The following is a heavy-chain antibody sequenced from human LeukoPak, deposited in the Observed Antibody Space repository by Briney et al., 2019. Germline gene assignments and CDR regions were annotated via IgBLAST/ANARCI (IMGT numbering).Heavy chain of an antibody. D-gene: IGHD3-3*01. J-gene: IGHJ6*02. CDR2: ISYEGSNK. Sequence: PGGSLRLSCAASGFTFSSYGMHWVRQAPGKGLEGVAVISYEGSNKYYADSVKGRFTISRDNSKNTLYLQMNSLRAEDTAVYYCAKSSGGYYYYYGMDVWGQGTTVTVSS. CDR1: GFTFSSYG. V-gene: IGHV3-30*18. CDR3: AKSSGGYYYYYGMDV.